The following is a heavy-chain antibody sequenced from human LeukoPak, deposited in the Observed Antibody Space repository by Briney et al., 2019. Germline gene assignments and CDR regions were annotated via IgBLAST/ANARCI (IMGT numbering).Heavy chain of an antibody. Sequence: GASVKVSCKASGYTFTSYGISWGRQAPGQGLEWMGWISAYNGNTNYAQKLQGRVTMTTDTSTSIAYMGLRSLRSDDTAVYYCARSPLLEIFGVALTDYYFDYWGQGTLVTVSS. CDR3: ARSPLLEIFGVALTDYYFDY. D-gene: IGHD3-3*01. CDR2: ISAYNGNT. V-gene: IGHV1-18*01. CDR1: GYTFTSYG. J-gene: IGHJ4*02.